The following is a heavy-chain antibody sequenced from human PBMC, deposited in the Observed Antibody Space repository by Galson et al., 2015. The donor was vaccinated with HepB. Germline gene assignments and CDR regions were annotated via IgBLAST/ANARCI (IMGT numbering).Heavy chain of an antibody. CDR2: ISYDGSNK. J-gene: IGHJ6*03. V-gene: IGHV3-30-3*01. Sequence: SLRLSCAASGFTFSSYAMHWVRQAPGKGLEWVAVISYDGSNKYYADSVKGRFTISRDNSKNTLYLQMNSLRAEDTAVYYCARETVRFIYYYYYMDVWGKGTTVTVSS. CDR3: ARETVRFIYYYYYMDV. D-gene: IGHD3-16*01. CDR1: GFTFSSYA.